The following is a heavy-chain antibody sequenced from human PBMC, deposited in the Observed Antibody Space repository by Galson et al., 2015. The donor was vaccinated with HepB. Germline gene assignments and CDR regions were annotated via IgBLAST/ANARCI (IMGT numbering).Heavy chain of an antibody. CDR3: AHRLGYCSSTSCYYYFDY. CDR1: GFSLRTSGVG. Sequence: PALVKPTQTLTLTCTFSGFSLRTSGVGVGWIRQPPGKALEWLALIYWDDDERYSPSLKSRLTITKDTSKNQVVLTMTNMDPVDTATYYCAHRLGYCSSTSCYYYFDYWGQGTLVTVSS. D-gene: IGHD2-2*01. V-gene: IGHV2-5*02. CDR2: IYWDDDE. J-gene: IGHJ4*02.